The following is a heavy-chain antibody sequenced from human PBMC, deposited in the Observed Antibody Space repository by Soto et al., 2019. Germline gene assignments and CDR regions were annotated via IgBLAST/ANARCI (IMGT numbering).Heavy chain of an antibody. CDR3: ARDPAILGSGSFCDY. CDR1: GFTFSNYA. CDR2: ISYDGSNK. D-gene: IGHD3-10*01. Sequence: QVRLVESGGGVVQPGRSLRLSCAASGFTFSNYAMHWVRQAPGKGLEWVAVISYDGSNKYYADSVKGRFTISRDNSKNTLYLQMNSLRAEDTAVYYGARDPAILGSGSFCDYWGQGTLVTVSS. V-gene: IGHV3-30-3*01. J-gene: IGHJ4*02.